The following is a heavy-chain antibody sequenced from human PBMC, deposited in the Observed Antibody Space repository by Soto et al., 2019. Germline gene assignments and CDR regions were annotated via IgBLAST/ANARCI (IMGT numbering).Heavy chain of an antibody. Sequence: GGSLRLSCAASGFTFSSYGMHWVRQATGKGLEWVAVIWYDGSNKYYADYVKGRFTSSRDNSKNTLYLQMNSLRAEDTAVYYGARYWGPYYYDSSGRFLAYWGQGTLVTVSS. CDR2: IWYDGSNK. CDR3: ARYWGPYYYDSSGRFLAY. D-gene: IGHD3-22*01. J-gene: IGHJ4*02. CDR1: GFTFSSYG. V-gene: IGHV3-33*01.